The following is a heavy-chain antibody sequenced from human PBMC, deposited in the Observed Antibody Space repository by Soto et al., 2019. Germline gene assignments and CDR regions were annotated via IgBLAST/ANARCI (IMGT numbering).Heavy chain of an antibody. CDR3: ASKGPPDIAGFDP. J-gene: IGHJ5*02. Sequence: QVQLVQSGAEVKKPGSSVKVSCKASGGTFSIYTISWVRQAPGQGLEWMGGSANSAQKSQGRLTVTADESTRTVYLELSSLTSEDTAVYLCASKGPPDIAGFDPWGQGTLVSVSS. CDR2: GSA. D-gene: IGHD2-15*01. V-gene: IGHV1-69*01. CDR1: GGTFSIYT.